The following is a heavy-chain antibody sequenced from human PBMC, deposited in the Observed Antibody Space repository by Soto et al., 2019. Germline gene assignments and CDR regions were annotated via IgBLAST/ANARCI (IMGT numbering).Heavy chain of an antibody. CDR1: GGSISSGGYY. CDR3: ARVSKKSYGYYEH. V-gene: IGHV4-31*03. CDR2: IYYSVST. D-gene: IGHD3-16*01. Sequence: SETLSLTCTVSGGSISSGGYYWGWMRQHPGKGLEWIGYIYYSVSTYYNPSLKRRVTISVDTSKNQFSLKLSSVTAADTAVYYCARVSKKSYGYYEHWGQGTLVHV. J-gene: IGHJ4*02.